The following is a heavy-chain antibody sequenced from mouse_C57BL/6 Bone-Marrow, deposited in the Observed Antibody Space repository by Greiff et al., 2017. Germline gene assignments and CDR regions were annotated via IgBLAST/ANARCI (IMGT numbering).Heavy chain of an antibody. D-gene: IGHD2-5*01. Sequence: DVKLVESGGGLVKPGGSLKLSCAASGFTFSDYGMHWVRQAPEKGLEWVAYISSGSSTIYYADTVKGRFTISRDNAKNTLFLQMTSLRSEDTAMYYCATSNPDYWGQGTTLTVSS. CDR2: ISSGSSTI. V-gene: IGHV5-17*01. J-gene: IGHJ2*01. CDR3: ATSNPDY. CDR1: GFTFSDYG.